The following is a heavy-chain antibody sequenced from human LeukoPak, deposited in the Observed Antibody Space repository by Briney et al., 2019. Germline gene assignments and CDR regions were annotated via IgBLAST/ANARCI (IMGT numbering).Heavy chain of an antibody. V-gene: IGHV1-8*01. CDR1: GYTFTSYD. CDR2: MNPNSGDP. J-gene: IGHJ4*02. Sequence: ASVKVSCKASGYTFTSYDINWVRQATGQGLEWMGWMNPNSGDPVYAQRFQGRPTITRNTSRSTIYMELSSLSSEDTAVYYCARARPRLDSWGQGTLVTVSS. CDR3: ARARPRLDS.